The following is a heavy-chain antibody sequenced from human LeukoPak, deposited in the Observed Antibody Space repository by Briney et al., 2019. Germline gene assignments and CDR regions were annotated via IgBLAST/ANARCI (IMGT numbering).Heavy chain of an antibody. CDR3: ARLVPPAQYWIDP. D-gene: IGHD1-26*01. CDR2: IYFSGST. J-gene: IGHJ5*02. CDR1: GGSLSRGGNY. V-gene: IGHV4-31*03. Sequence: PSQTLSLTCTVSGGSLSRGGNYWTWIRQHPGKGLEWIGNIYFSGSTYYNPSLQSRVSISVDTSQNQFSLKLTSVTAADTAVYYCARLVPPAQYWIDPWGPGSLVVVSS.